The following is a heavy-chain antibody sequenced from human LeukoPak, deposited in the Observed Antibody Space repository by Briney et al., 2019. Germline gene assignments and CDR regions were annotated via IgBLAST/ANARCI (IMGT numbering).Heavy chain of an antibody. V-gene: IGHV1-18*01. CDR1: GYTFTSYG. CDR2: ISAYNGNT. CDR3: ARGYGDPHAGNYYYYYYMDV. Sequence: ASVKVSCKASGYTFTSYGISWVRQAPGQGLEWMGWISAYNGNTNYAQKLQGRVTMTTDTSTSTAYMELRSLRSDDTAVYYCARGYGDPHAGNYYYYYYMDVWGKGTTVTISS. D-gene: IGHD4-17*01. J-gene: IGHJ6*03.